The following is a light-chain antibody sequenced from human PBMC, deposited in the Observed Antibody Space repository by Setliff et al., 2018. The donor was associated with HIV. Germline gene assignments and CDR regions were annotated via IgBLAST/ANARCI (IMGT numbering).Light chain of an antibody. CDR3: QSADSSDLMV. V-gene: IGLV3-25*03. CDR1: ELSKRY. Sequence: ELTQPPSVSVSPGQTARITCSGDELSKRYAFWYQPKPGQAPVVVISKDSERPSGIPERFSGSSSGTTVTLTISGVQAEDEADYYCQSADSSDLMVFGTGTKVTVL. CDR2: KDS. J-gene: IGLJ1*01.